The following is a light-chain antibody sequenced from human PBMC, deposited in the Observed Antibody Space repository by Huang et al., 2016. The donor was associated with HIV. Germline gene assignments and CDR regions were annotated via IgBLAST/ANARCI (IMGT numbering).Light chain of an antibody. J-gene: IGKJ1*01. CDR3: QQYHSYPGT. Sequence: DIQMTQSPSTLSAFVGDRVTITCRASQSIDSYLAWYQQKPGKAPKLLIYDASSLDSGVPSRFSGSGSGTEFTLTISSLQPDNFATYYCQQYHSYPGTFGQGTKVEIK. CDR2: DAS. CDR1: QSIDSY. V-gene: IGKV1-5*01.